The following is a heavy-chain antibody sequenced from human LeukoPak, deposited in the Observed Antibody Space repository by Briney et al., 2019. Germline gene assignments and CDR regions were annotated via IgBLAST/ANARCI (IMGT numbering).Heavy chain of an antibody. Sequence: GGSLRLSCTASGFTFGDYAMSWFRQAPGKGLEWVANIKQDGSEKYYVDSVKGRFTISRDNAKNSLYLQMNSLRAEDTAVYYCARVPTSYSGTYYFDSWGQGTLVTVSS. J-gene: IGHJ4*02. CDR1: GFTFGDYA. CDR3: ARVPTSYSGTYYFDS. D-gene: IGHD1-26*01. CDR2: IKQDGSEK. V-gene: IGHV3-7*01.